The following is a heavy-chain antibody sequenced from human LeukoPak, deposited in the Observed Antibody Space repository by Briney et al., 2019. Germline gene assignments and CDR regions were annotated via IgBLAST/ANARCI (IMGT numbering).Heavy chain of an antibody. Sequence: GASVKVSCKASGYTFTGYYMHWVRQAPGQGLEWMGWINPNSGGTNYAQKFQGRVTMTRDTSISTAYMELSRLRSDDTAVYYCARDGSYNPFYYYYMDVWGKGTTVTVSS. V-gene: IGHV1-2*02. J-gene: IGHJ6*03. D-gene: IGHD1-26*01. CDR1: GYTFTGYY. CDR3: ARDGSYNPFYYYYMDV. CDR2: INPNSGGT.